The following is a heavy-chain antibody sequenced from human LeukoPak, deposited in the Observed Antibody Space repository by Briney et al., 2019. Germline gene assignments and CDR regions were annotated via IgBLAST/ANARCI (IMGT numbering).Heavy chain of an antibody. CDR3: GRHFPETGRDEQPLEY. CDR2: IYYSGTT. Sequence: SETLSLTCTVSGGSISSGDYYWSWIRQPPRKGLEWIGYIYYSGTTYYNPSLKSRVTMSIDTSKNHFSLKVASVTAADTAVYYCGRHFPETGRDEQPLEYWGQGSLFTVSS. J-gene: IGHJ4*02. V-gene: IGHV4-30-4*01. CDR1: GGSISSGDYY. D-gene: IGHD3-10*01.